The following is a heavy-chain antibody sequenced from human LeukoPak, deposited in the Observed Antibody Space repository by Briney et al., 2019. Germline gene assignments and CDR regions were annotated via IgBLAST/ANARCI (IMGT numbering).Heavy chain of an antibody. CDR3: AVAAASDSFDY. CDR2: IYYSGST. V-gene: IGHV4-39*01. Sequence: SETLSLTCTVSGGSISSSSYYWGWIRQPPGKGLEWIGSIYYSGSTYYNPSLKSRVTISVDTSKNQFSLKLSSVTAADTAVYYCAVAAASDSFDYWGQGTLVTVSS. D-gene: IGHD6-13*01. CDR1: GGSISSSSYY. J-gene: IGHJ4*02.